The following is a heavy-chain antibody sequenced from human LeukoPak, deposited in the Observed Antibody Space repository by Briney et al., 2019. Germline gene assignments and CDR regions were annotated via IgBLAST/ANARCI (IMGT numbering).Heavy chain of an antibody. J-gene: IGHJ3*02. D-gene: IGHD3-16*02. CDR3: AKGEAMITFGGVIVKDAFDI. Sequence: GGSLRLSCAASGFTFSSYAMSWVRQAPGKGLEWVSAISGSGGSTYYADSVKGRFTISRDNSKNTLYLQMNSLRAEDTAVYYCAKGEAMITFGGVIVKDAFDIWGQGTMVTVSS. CDR1: GFTFSSYA. CDR2: ISGSGGST. V-gene: IGHV3-23*01.